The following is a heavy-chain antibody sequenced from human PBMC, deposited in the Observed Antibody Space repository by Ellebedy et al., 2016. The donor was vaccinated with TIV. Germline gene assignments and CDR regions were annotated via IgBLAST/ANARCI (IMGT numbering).Heavy chain of an antibody. CDR1: GYSFTSYW. Sequence: GESLKISCKGSGYSFTSYWIGCVRQMPGKGLEWMGIIHPGYSDTRYSPSFQGQVTISAVKSISTAYLQWSSLKASDTAMYYCARQSQGLGQGPFDIWGQGTMVTVSS. J-gene: IGHJ3*02. V-gene: IGHV5-51*01. CDR2: IHPGYSDT. CDR3: ARQSQGLGQGPFDI. D-gene: IGHD7-27*01.